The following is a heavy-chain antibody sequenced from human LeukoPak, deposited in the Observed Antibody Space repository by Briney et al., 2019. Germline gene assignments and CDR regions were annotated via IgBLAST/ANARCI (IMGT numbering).Heavy chain of an antibody. CDR1: GYTFTSYG. Sequence: ASVKVSCKASGYTFTSYGISWVRQAPGQELEWMGWISAYNGNTNYAQKLQGRVTMTTDTSTSTAYMELRSLRSDDTAVYYCARDGIRYCSGGSCYYGYWGQGTLVTVSS. D-gene: IGHD2-15*01. J-gene: IGHJ4*02. CDR2: ISAYNGNT. CDR3: ARDGIRYCSGGSCYYGY. V-gene: IGHV1-18*01.